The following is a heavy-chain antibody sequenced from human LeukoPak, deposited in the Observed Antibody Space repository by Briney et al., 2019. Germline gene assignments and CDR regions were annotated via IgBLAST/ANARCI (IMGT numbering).Heavy chain of an antibody. V-gene: IGHV3-23*01. CDR2: ISGSGSST. D-gene: IGHD3-10*02. CDR1: GFTFNSYA. CDR3: ARDLHYYVAMDV. Sequence: GGSLRLSCEASGFTFNSYAMSWVRQAPGKGLEWVSGISGSGSSTYYADSVKGRFTISRDNSKSIVFLQLNSLRAEDTALYYCARDLHYYVAMDVWGQGTTVYVSS. J-gene: IGHJ6*02.